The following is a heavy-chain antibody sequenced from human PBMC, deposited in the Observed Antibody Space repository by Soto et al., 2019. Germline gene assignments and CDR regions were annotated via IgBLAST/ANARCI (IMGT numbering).Heavy chain of an antibody. V-gene: IGHV3-7*04. CDR1: GFTFNRYW. J-gene: IGHJ4*02. CDR3: ARGGYDYSNPFDY. CDR2: INQDGSEK. D-gene: IGHD4-4*01. Sequence: EVQLVESGGGLVQPGGSLRLSCAASGFTFNRYWMKWVRQAPGRGLEWMGNINQDGSEKHYVDSVKGRFTISRDNAKDSVYLQMNSLKAEDKAIYYCARGGYDYSNPFDYWGQGTLVTVSS.